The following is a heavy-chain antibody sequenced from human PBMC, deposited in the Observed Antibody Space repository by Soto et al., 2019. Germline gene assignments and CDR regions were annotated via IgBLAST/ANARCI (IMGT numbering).Heavy chain of an antibody. CDR1: GYTFTSYG. D-gene: IGHD3-16*01. Sequence: QVQLVQSGAEVKKPGASVKVSCKASGYTFTSYGISWVRQDPGQGLEWMGWIKPDNGNTNYAQKLQGRVTMTTATPTNTAYMELRSLRSDDTAVYYCARDWFGIDYWGQGTLVTVSS. CDR2: IKPDNGNT. CDR3: ARDWFGIDY. V-gene: IGHV1-18*01. J-gene: IGHJ4*02.